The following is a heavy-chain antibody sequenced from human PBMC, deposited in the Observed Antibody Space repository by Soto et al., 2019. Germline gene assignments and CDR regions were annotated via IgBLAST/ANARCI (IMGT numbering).Heavy chain of an antibody. CDR1: GGSINSGDYY. J-gene: IGHJ5*02. Sequence: SDTPSLTCTVYGGSINSGDYYCSWIRQPPEKGQELIGFIDDSGTAYYNPSLRSRVTISVDTSKNQFSLKLGSVPAADTAVYYCARQCLLMERGHYWFDPGGQGNLVTVSS. V-gene: IGHV4-30-4*02. CDR2: IDDSGTA. CDR3: ARQCLLMERGHYWFDP. D-gene: IGHD6-19*01.